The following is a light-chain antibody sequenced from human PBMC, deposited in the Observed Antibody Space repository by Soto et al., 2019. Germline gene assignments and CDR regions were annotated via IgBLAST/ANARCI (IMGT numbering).Light chain of an antibody. V-gene: IGKV1-16*01. CDR1: EGINNY. Sequence: DIQMTQSPSSLSASIGDRVTIICRASEGINNYLAWFQQKPGKAPKSLIYGATYLQSGVPSRFSGSEFGTEFSLTISSLQPEDIATYYCQQYQRYPPSFGGGTKVEI. CDR2: GAT. CDR3: QQYQRYPPS. J-gene: IGKJ4*01.